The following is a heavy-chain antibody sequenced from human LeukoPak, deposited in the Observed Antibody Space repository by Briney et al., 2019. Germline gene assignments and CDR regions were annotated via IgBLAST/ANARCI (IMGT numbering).Heavy chain of an antibody. CDR3: SQGLLS. J-gene: IGHJ5*02. Sequence: GGSLRLSCAASGFTFSSYEMNWVRQAPGKGLEWVSYISSSGSTIYYADSVKGRFTISRDNSKNTLSLQLNSLRPDDTAVFYCSQGLLSWGQGTLLTVAA. CDR1: GFTFSSYE. CDR2: ISSSGSTI. V-gene: IGHV3-48*03.